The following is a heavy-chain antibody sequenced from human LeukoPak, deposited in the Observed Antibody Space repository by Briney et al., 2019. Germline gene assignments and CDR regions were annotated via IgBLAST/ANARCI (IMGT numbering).Heavy chain of an antibody. CDR1: GGTFSSYA. D-gene: IGHD1-26*01. CDR2: IIPILGIA. J-gene: IGHJ6*02. CDR3: ARGASSGSYYYYYGMDV. V-gene: IGHV1-69*04. Sequence: GASVKVSCKASGGTFSSYAISWVRQAPGQGLEWMGRIIPILGIANYAQKFQGRVTITADKSTSTAYMELSSLRSEDTAVYYCARGASSGSYYYYYGMDVWGQGTTVTVSS.